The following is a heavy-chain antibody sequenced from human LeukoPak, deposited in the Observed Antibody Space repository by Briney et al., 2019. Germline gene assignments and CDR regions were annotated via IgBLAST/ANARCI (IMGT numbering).Heavy chain of an antibody. CDR3: ARPAAYGDYGAFDI. Sequence: SETLSLTCTVSGGSISSSSYYWSWIRQPAGKGLEWIGRIYTSGSTNYNPSLKSRVTMSVDTSKNQFSLKLTSVTAADTAVYYCARPAAYGDYGAFDIWGQGTMVTVSS. J-gene: IGHJ3*02. CDR1: GGSISSSSYY. CDR2: IYTSGST. D-gene: IGHD4-17*01. V-gene: IGHV4-61*02.